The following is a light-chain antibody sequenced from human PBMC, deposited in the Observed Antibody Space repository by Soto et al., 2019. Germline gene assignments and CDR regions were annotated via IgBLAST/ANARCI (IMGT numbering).Light chain of an antibody. CDR1: QSVSSN. CDR2: GAS. V-gene: IGKV3D-15*01. CDR3: QKYDNWLGT. Sequence: EIVMTQSPATLSVSPGERATLSCRASQSVSSNLAWYQQTPGQAPRLLIYGASTRATGIPARFSGSGSGTEFTLTISILQSEDFAVYYCQKYDNWLGTFGQGTKVDVK. J-gene: IGKJ1*01.